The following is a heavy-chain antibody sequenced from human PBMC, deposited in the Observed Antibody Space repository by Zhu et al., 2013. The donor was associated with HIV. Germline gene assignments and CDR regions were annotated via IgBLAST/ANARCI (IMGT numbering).Heavy chain of an antibody. D-gene: IGHD2-8*02. CDR1: GGSISSGGHY. CDR3: ARGGIVLVVYAESFDY. J-gene: IGHJ4*02. Sequence: QVQLQESGPGLVKPSQTLSLTCSVSGGSISSGGHYWSWIRQHPGKGLEWIGYVYHSGSAYYNPSLKSRVTISVDTSKNQFSLKLSSVTAADTAVYYCARGGIVLVVYAESFDYWGQGTLVTVSS. CDR2: VYHSGSA. V-gene: IGHV4-30-4*01.